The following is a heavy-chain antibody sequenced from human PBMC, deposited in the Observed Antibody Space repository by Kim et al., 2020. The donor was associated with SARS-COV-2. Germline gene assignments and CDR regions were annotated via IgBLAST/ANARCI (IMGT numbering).Heavy chain of an antibody. Sequence: SETLSLTCTLAGVSLGSYHWSWIRQPPGEGLDWFGDSYYSGSTIYHPFLKSRVPISADSFKNQFSLNLSSVIASATAVHSSARVREGFNYGGYYYYG. D-gene: IGHD5-12*01. V-gene: IGHV4-59*13. CDR2: SYYSGST. CDR1: GVSLGSYH. CDR3: ARVREGFNYGGYYYYG. J-gene: IGHJ6*01.